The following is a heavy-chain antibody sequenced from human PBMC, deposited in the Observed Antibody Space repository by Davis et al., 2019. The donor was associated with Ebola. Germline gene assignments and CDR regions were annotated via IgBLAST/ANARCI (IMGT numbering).Heavy chain of an antibody. Sequence: AASVKVSCKTSGYPFTAYGISWVRQAPGQGLEWMGWISADNGNTKYAQSFQGRVTVTTGTSTSTAYMELRSLRSDDTAMYFCARDRYNWNDFDYWGQGTLVTVSS. V-gene: IGHV1-18*01. CDR1: GYPFTAYG. D-gene: IGHD1-20*01. J-gene: IGHJ4*02. CDR3: ARDRYNWNDFDY. CDR2: ISADNGNT.